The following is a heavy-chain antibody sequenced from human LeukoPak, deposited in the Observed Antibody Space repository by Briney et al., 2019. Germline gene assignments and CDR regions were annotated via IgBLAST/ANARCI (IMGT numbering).Heavy chain of an antibody. D-gene: IGHD4-17*01. CDR1: GFTFSSYG. CDR3: AKDGRRLRSEGGIDY. Sequence: GRSLRLSCAASGFTFSSYGMPWVRQAPGKGLEWVAVISYDGSNKYYADSVKGRFTISRDNSKNTLYLQMNSLRAEDTAVYYCAKDGRRLRSEGGIDYWGQGTLSPSPQ. J-gene: IGHJ4*02. CDR2: ISYDGSNK. V-gene: IGHV3-30*18.